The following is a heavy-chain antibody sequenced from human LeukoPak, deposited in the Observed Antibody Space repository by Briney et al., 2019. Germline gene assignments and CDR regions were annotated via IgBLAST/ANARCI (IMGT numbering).Heavy chain of an antibody. CDR2: INHSGST. V-gene: IGHV4-34*01. CDR3: ARESATVTHG. D-gene: IGHD4-17*01. Sequence: SETLSLTCAVYGGSFSGYYWSWIRQPPGKGLEWIGEINHSGSTNYNPSLRSRVTISVDTSKNHFSLKLNCVTAADTAVYYCARESATVTHGWGQGTLVTVSS. CDR1: GGSFSGYY. J-gene: IGHJ4*02.